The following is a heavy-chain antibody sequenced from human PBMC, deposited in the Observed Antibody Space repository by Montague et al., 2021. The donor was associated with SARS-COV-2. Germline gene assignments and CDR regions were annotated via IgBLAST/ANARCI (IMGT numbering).Heavy chain of an antibody. Sequence: SDTLSLTRTLSGGSISSSNYFWGWIRQPPGKGLEWIGSIYFGGGTYYNPSLKSRVTISVDTSKSQFTLSLISVTAADTAVYYCARGGGYSSSPFDFWGQGSLVSVPS. J-gene: IGHJ4*02. D-gene: IGHD5-18*01. V-gene: IGHV4-39*06. CDR2: IYFGGGT. CDR1: GGSISSSNYF. CDR3: ARGGGYSSSPFDF.